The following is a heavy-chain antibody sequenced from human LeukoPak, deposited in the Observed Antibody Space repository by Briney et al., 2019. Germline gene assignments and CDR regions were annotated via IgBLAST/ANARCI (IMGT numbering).Heavy chain of an antibody. Sequence: GASVTVPCKASGYTFTSYGISWVRQAPGQGLEWMGWISAYNGNTNYAQKLQGRVTMTTDTSTSTAYMELRSLRSDDTAVYYCARVSDGGVIVNWGQGTLVTVSS. V-gene: IGHV1-18*01. CDR3: ARVSDGGVIVN. J-gene: IGHJ4*02. CDR2: ISAYNGNT. D-gene: IGHD3-16*02. CDR1: GYTFTSYG.